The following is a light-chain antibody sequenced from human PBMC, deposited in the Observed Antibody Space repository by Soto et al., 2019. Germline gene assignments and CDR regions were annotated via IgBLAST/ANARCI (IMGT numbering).Light chain of an antibody. CDR2: DAS. Sequence: EIVLTQSPATLSLSPGERATLSCRASQSVSSYLAWYQQKPGQAPRLLIYDASNRATGIPARFSGSGSGTDFTLTISSLEPEDFAVYYCQQRSNWAGDLTFGGGTKVEIK. V-gene: IGKV3-11*01. J-gene: IGKJ4*01. CDR1: QSVSSY. CDR3: QQRSNWAGDLT.